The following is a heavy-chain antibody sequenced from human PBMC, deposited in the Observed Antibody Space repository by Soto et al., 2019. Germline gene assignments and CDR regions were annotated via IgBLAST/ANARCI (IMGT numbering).Heavy chain of an antibody. CDR2: MIPIFGTA. Sequence: QVQRVPSWAEVKKHGSSVKVSCKASGGTFRSYAISWVRQAPGKGLEWMGRMIPIFGTANYAQQFQVRVTITPDDSTSTTYRELSSLRSEDTAVYYCASFHTVMVLGATPLCPVEYGIDVWVKGTTVNVAS. J-gene: IGHJ6*04. V-gene: IGHV1-69*01. CDR3: ASFHTVMVLGATPLCPVEYGIDV. D-gene: IGHD5-18*01. CDR1: GGTFRSYA.